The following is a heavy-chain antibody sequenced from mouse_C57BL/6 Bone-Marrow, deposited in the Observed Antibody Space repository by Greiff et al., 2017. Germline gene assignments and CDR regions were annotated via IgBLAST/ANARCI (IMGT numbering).Heavy chain of an antibody. J-gene: IGHJ4*01. CDR2: INPNNGGT. CDR3: ARGGGSGHYAMDY. Sequence: VQLQQSGPELVKPGASVKISCKASGYTFTDYYMNWVKQSHGKSLEWIGDINPNNGGTSYNQKFKGKATLTVDKSSSTAYMELRSLTSEDSAVYYCARGGGSGHYAMDYWGQGTSVTVSS. CDR1: GYTFTDYY. V-gene: IGHV1-26*01. D-gene: IGHD3-2*02.